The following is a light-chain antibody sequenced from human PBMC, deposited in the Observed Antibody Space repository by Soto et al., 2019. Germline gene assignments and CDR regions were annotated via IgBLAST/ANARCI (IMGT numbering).Light chain of an antibody. J-gene: IGKJ2*01. CDR2: GAS. Sequence: EIVMTQSPATLSVSPGERATLSCRASQSVSSNVAWYQQKPGQAPRLLIYGASTRATSIPARFSGTGSGTEFTLTISSLQSEDFAVYYCHHYNDWPSGTFGQGTKLEI. CDR3: HHYNDWPSGT. V-gene: IGKV3-15*01. CDR1: QSVSSN.